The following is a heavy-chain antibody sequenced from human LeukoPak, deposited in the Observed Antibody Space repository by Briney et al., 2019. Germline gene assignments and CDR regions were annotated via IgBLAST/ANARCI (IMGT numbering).Heavy chain of an antibody. Sequence: SETLSLTCAVYGGSFSGYYWSWIRQPPGKGLEWIGEINHSGSTNYNPSLKSRVTISVDTSKNQFSLKLSSVTAADTAVYYCARGEDPYSSGWYYAQPFDYWGQGTLVTVSS. V-gene: IGHV4-34*01. D-gene: IGHD6-19*01. CDR1: GGSFSGYY. CDR3: ARGEDPYSSGWYYAQPFDY. CDR2: INHSGST. J-gene: IGHJ4*02.